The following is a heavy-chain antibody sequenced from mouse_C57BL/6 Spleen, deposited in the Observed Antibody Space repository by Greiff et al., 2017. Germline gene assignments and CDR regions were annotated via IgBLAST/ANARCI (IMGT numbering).Heavy chain of an antibody. CDR3: ARASITTLVSFDY. J-gene: IGHJ2*01. CDR2: IYWDDDK. CDR1: GFSLSTSGMG. V-gene: IGHV8-12*01. Sequence: QVTLQVSGPGILLSSQSLSLSCSFSGFSLSTSGMGVSWIRHPPGQGLEWLAHIYWDDDKRYNPSLKNRPSISNDTSRNQLFLKTTSVDTTDTATYYCARASITTLVSFDYWGQGTTLTVSA. D-gene: IGHD1-1*01.